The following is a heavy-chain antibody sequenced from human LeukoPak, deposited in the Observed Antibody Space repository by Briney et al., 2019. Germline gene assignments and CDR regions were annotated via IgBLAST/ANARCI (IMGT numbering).Heavy chain of an antibody. Sequence: GGSLRLSCAASGFTFSNYWMHWVRQAPGKGLVWVPRINSDGSNTNYADSVKGRFTISRDNAMNTLYLQMNSLRAEDTAVYYCARRGASTGGFDIWGQGTMVTISS. D-gene: IGHD2-8*02. CDR1: GFTFSNYW. J-gene: IGHJ3*02. V-gene: IGHV3-74*01. CDR2: INSDGSNT. CDR3: ARRGASTGGFDI.